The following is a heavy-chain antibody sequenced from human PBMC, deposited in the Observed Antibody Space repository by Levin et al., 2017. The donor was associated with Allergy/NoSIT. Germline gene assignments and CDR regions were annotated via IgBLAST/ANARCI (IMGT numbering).Heavy chain of an antibody. D-gene: IGHD3-22*01. J-gene: IGHJ4*02. CDR1: GGTFSSYT. CDR3: ARDPAYYYDSSGYWDYFDY. Sequence: SVKVSCKASGGTFSSYTISWVRQAPGQGLEWMGRIIPILGIANYAQKFQGRVTITADKSTSTAYMELSSLRSEDTAVYYCARDPAYYYDSSGYWDYFDYWGQGTLVTVSS. CDR2: IIPILGIA. V-gene: IGHV1-69*04.